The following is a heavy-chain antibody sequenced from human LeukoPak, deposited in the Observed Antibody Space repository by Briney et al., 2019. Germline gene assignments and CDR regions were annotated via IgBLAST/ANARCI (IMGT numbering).Heavy chain of an antibody. D-gene: IGHD6-13*01. CDR2: IYSGGST. J-gene: IGHJ4*02. CDR3: AREESSSSWPYYFDY. V-gene: IGHV3-53*05. CDR1: GFTVSSNY. Sequence: GGSLRLSCAASGFTVSSNYMSWVRQAPGKGLEWVSVIYSGGSTYYADSVKGRFTISRDNSKNTLYLQMNSLRAEDTAVYYCAREESSSSWPYYFDYWGQGTLVTVSS.